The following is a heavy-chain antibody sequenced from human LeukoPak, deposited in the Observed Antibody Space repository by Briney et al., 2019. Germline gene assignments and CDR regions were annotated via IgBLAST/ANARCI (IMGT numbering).Heavy chain of an antibody. V-gene: IGHV3-23*01. D-gene: IGHD3-22*01. CDR3: AKGRKGEVVVVIFMS. CDR1: GFTFSSYA. J-gene: IGHJ5*02. CDR2: ISGSGGST. Sequence: GGSLRLSCAASGFTFSSYAMSWVRQAPGKGLEWVSAISGSGGSTYYADSAKGRFTISRDNSKNTLYLQMNSLRAEDTAVYYCAKGRKGEVVVVIFMSWGQGTLVTVSS.